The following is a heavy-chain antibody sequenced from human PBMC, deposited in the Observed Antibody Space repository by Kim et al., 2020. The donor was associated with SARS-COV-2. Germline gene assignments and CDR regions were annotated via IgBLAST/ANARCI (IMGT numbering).Heavy chain of an antibody. Sequence: GGSLRLSCAASGFTFSSYAMSWVRQAPGKGLEWVSAISGSGGSTYYADSVKGRFTISRDNSKNTVYLQMNSLGAEDTAVYYCAKPRGGVAAAPYYGMDVWGQGTTVNVSS. D-gene: IGHD6-13*01. CDR1: GFTFSSYA. CDR3: AKPRGGVAAAPYYGMDV. CDR2: ISGSGGST. J-gene: IGHJ6*02. V-gene: IGHV3-23*01.